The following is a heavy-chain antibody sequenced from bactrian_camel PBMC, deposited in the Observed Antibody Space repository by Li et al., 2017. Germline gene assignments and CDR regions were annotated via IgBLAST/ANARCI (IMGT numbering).Heavy chain of an antibody. J-gene: IGHJ4*01. V-gene: IGHV3S53*01. CDR3: AAEEGSYCYVYWERWMTKDVYSN. CDR1: GYTYSSKC. D-gene: IGHD2*01. CDR2: IDGYGTR. Sequence: HVQLVESGGGSVQAGGSLRLSCAASGYTYSSKCQAWFRQAPGKEREEVASIDGYGTRTYAVSVKGRCTISRDKSKNILYLQMNSVQPEDTAMYYCAAEEGSYCYVYWERWMTKDVYSNWGQGTQVTVS.